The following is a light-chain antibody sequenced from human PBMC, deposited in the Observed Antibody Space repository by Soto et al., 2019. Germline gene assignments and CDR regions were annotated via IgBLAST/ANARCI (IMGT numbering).Light chain of an antibody. CDR3: QQYDNLTPLT. J-gene: IGKJ4*01. CDR2: DAS. Sequence: DIQMTQSPSSLSASVGDRVTITCQASQDISNYLNWYQQKPGKAPKLLIYDASNLETGVPSTFSGSGSVTDFTFTISSLQPADIATYYCQQYDNLTPLTFGGGTKVEIK. V-gene: IGKV1-33*01. CDR1: QDISNY.